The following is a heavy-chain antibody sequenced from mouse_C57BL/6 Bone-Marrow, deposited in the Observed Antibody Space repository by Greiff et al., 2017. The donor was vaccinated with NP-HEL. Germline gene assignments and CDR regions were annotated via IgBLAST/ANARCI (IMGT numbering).Heavy chain of an antibody. Sequence: QVQLQQSGAELVKPGASVKMSCKASGYTFTSYWITWVKQRPGQGLEWIGDIYPGSGSTNYNEKFKSKATLTVDTSSSTAYMQLSSLTSEDSAVYYCARERLRREGYFDYWGQGTTLTVSS. CDR3: ARERLRREGYFDY. J-gene: IGHJ2*01. D-gene: IGHD2-4*01. V-gene: IGHV1-55*01. CDR1: GYTFTSYW. CDR2: IYPGSGST.